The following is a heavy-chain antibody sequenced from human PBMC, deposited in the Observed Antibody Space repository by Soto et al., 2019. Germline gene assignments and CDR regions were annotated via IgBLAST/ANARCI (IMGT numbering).Heavy chain of an antibody. D-gene: IGHD3-22*01. Sequence: PGGSLRLSCAASGFTFSDYYMSWTRQAPGKGLEWVSYISSSSSYTNYADSVKGRFTISRDNAKNSLYLQMNSLRAEDTAVYYCARDKGMTYYYDSSGYDIPNWFDPWGQGTLVTVSS. J-gene: IGHJ5*02. CDR2: ISSSSSYT. CDR3: ARDKGMTYYYDSSGYDIPNWFDP. CDR1: GFTFSDYY. V-gene: IGHV3-11*06.